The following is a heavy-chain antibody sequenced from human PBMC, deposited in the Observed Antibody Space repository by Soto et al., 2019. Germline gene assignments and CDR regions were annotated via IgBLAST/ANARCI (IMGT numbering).Heavy chain of an antibody. J-gene: IGHJ6*02. V-gene: IGHV3-33*01. CDR3: ARGLTGTSYYYYGMDV. CDR1: GFTFSSYG. CDR2: IWYDGSNK. D-gene: IGHD3-9*01. Sequence: LRLSCAASGFTFSSYGMHWVRQAPGKGLEWVAVIWYDGSNKYYADSVKGRFTISRDNSKNTLYLQMNSLRAEDTAVCYCARGLTGTSYYYYGMDVWGQGTTVTVSS.